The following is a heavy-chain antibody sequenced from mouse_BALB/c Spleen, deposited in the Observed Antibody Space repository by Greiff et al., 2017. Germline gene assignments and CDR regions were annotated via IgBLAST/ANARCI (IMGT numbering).Heavy chain of an antibody. CDR2: IWGDGST. J-gene: IGHJ4*01. Sequence: VKLMESGPGLVAPSQSLSITCTVSGFSLTGYGVNWVRQPPGKGLEWLGMIWGDGSTDYNSALKSRLSISKDNSKSQVFLKMNSLQTDDTARYYCAREDYGNGYAMDYWGQGTSVTVSS. CDR1: GFSLTGYG. D-gene: IGHD2-1*01. V-gene: IGHV2-6-7*01. CDR3: AREDYGNGYAMDY.